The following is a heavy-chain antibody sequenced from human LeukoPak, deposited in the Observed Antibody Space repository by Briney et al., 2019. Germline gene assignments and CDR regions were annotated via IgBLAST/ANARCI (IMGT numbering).Heavy chain of an antibody. CDR1: GGSISSYY. CDR2: IYYSGST. J-gene: IGHJ4*02. D-gene: IGHD5-18*01. CDR3: ARPTRGYSYGPIDY. V-gene: IGHV4-59*01. Sequence: SETLSLTCTVSGGSISSYYWSWIRQLPGKGLEWIGYIYYSGSTNYNPSLKSRVTISVDTSKNQFSLKLSSVTAADTAVYYCARPTRGYSYGPIDYWGQGTLVTVSS.